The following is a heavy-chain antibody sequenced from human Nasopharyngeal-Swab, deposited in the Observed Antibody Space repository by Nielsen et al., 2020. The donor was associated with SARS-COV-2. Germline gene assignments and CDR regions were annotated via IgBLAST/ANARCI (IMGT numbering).Heavy chain of an antibody. CDR2: MSYSGVT. CDR3: ARHSRVTTVVVVTLFDF. Sequence: WIRQPPGKGLEWIGSMSYSGVTFYNPSLRNRVTLSVDTSKNLLSLKLDSVTAADTALYYCARHSRVTTVVVVTLFDFWGQGIQATVSS. D-gene: IGHD3-22*01. V-gene: IGHV4-39*01. J-gene: IGHJ4*02.